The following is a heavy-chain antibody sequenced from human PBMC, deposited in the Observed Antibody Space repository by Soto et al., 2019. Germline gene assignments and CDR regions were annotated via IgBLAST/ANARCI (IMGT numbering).Heavy chain of an antibody. CDR2: IKQDGSEK. D-gene: IGHD6-13*01. CDR1: GFTFSSYW. Sequence: LRLSCAASGFTFSSYWMSWVRQAPGKGLEWVANIKQDGSEKYYVDSVKGRFAISRDNAKNSLYLQMNSLGAEDTAVYYCARGIAAAGKWYWFDPWGQGTLVTVSS. CDR3: ARGIAAAGKWYWFDP. J-gene: IGHJ5*02. V-gene: IGHV3-7*03.